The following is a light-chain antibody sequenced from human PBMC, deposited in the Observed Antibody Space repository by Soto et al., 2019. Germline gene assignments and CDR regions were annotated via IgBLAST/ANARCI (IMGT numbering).Light chain of an antibody. CDR3: QQRSTWPPYT. J-gene: IGKJ2*01. CDR2: DAS. CDR1: QSVNIY. Sequence: EIVLTQSPATLSLSPGERATLSCSASQSVNIYLAWYQQKPGQAPRLLIYDASNRATGIPARFSGSGSGTDFTLTISSLEPEDFAVYYCQQRSTWPPYTFGQGTKLEVK. V-gene: IGKV3-11*01.